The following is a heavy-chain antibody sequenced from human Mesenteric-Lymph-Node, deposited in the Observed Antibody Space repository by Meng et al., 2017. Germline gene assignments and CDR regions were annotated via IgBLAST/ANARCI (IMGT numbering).Heavy chain of an antibody. CDR3: ARQGNYDSIGSLDY. Sequence: QVQLVESGGGVVQPGRSLRLSCAASGFTFSSYGLHWVRQAPGKGREWVAVIWYDGSNKNYADSVKGRFTISRDNSKNTLYLQMNSLRAEDTAVYYCARQGNYDSIGSLDYWGQGTLVTVSS. J-gene: IGHJ4*02. V-gene: IGHV3-33*01. D-gene: IGHD3-22*01. CDR2: IWYDGSNK. CDR1: GFTFSSYG.